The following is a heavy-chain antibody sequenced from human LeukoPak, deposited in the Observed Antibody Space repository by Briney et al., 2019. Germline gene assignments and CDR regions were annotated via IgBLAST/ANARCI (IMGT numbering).Heavy chain of an antibody. CDR2: MNTNSGNT. J-gene: IGHJ5*02. CDR3: ARGRSSSGWYEGP. CDR1: GYTFTSYD. Sequence: ASVKVSCKASGYTFTSYDINWVRQATGQGLEWMGWMNTNSGNTGYAQKFQGRVTMTRNTSISTAYMELSSLRSEDTAVYYCARGRSSSGWYEGPWGQGTLVTVSS. D-gene: IGHD6-19*01. V-gene: IGHV1-8*01.